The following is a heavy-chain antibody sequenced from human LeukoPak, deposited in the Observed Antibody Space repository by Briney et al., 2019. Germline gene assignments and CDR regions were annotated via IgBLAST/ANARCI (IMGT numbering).Heavy chain of an antibody. CDR2: IYYSGST. D-gene: IGHD2-15*01. CDR1: GGSISSSSYY. J-gene: IGHJ4*02. V-gene: IGHV4-39*07. CDR3: ARIRVGYCSGGSCYEDY. Sequence: PSETLSLTCTVSGGSISSSSYYWGWIRQPPGEGLEWIGSIYYSGSTYYNPSLKSRVTISVDTSKNQFSLNLSSVTAADTAVYYCARIRVGYCSGGSCYEDYWGQGTLVTVSS.